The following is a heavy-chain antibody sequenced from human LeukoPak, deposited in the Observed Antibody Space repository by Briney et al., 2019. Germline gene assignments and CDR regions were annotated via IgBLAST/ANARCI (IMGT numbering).Heavy chain of an antibody. CDR3: ARVDIAAASYWYFDL. CDR2: IYYSGST. J-gene: IGHJ2*01. V-gene: IGHV4-39*07. Sequence: SETLSLTCTVSGGSISSSSYYWGWIRQPPGKGLEWIGSIYYSGSTYYNPSLKSRVTISVDTSKNQFSLKLSSVTAADTAVYYCARVDIAAASYWYFDLWGRGTLVTVSS. D-gene: IGHD6-13*01. CDR1: GGSISSSSYY.